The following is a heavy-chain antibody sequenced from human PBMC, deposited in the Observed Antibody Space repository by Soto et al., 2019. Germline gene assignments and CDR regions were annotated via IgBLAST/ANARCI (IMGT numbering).Heavy chain of an antibody. D-gene: IGHD4-17*01. J-gene: IGHJ4*02. CDR1: GFSLSTKGMR. Sequence: SLLTLVNDTHTLTLSCAFSGFSLSTKGMRVSWIRQPPGKALEWLARIDWDDDKFYSPSLRTRLTISKDTSKNQVVLTMTNVDPKDTATYYCARSPGGFTVATYFFDYWGQGTLVTVSS. CDR3: ARSPGGFTVATYFFDY. V-gene: IGHV2-70*04. CDR2: IDWDDDK.